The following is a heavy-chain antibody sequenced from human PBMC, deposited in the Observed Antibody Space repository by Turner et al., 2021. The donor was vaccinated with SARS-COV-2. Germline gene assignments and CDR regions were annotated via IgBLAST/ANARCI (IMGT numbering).Heavy chain of an antibody. D-gene: IGHD6-13*01. Sequence: EVQLVESGGGLVQPGGSPRLSCAASGFTFSSYEMNWVRQAPGKGLEWVSYISRSGSTIYYADSVKGRFTISRDNAKNTLYLQMNSLRAEDTAVYYCARGTVAAAGIAFDYWGQGTLVTVSS. CDR1: GFTFSSYE. J-gene: IGHJ4*02. CDR2: ISRSGSTI. V-gene: IGHV3-48*03. CDR3: ARGTVAAAGIAFDY.